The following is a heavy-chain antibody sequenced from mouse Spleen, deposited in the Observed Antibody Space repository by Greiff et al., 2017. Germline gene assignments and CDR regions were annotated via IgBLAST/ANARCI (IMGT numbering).Heavy chain of an antibody. Sequence: VQLQQSGPELVKPGASVKISCKASGYTFTDYYMNWVKQSHGKSLEWIGDINPNNGGTSYNQKFKGKATLTVDKSSSTAYMELRSLTSEDSAVYYCARQLTTVVEDLSYWYFDVWGAGTTVTVSS. V-gene: IGHV1-26*01. D-gene: IGHD1-1*01. J-gene: IGHJ1*01. CDR3: ARQLTTVVEDLSYWYFDV. CDR1: GYTFTDYY. CDR2: INPNNGGT.